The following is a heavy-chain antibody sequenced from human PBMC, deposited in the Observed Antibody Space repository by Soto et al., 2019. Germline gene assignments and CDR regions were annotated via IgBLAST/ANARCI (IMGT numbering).Heavy chain of an antibody. J-gene: IGHJ6*02. CDR2: IWYDGSNK. CDR3: AREATIFGVVYYYYGMDV. D-gene: IGHD3-3*01. CDR1: GFTFSSYG. Sequence: GSLRLSCAASGFTFSSYGMHWVRQAPGKGLEWVAVIWYDGSNKYYADSVKGRFTISRDNSKNTLYLQMNSLRAEDTAVYYCAREATIFGVVYYYYGMDVWGQGTTVTVSS. V-gene: IGHV3-33*01.